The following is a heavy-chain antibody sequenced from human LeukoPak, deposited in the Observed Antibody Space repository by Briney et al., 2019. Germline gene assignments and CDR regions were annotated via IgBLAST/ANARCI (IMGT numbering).Heavy chain of an antibody. CDR3: ARDPYGSGSSTDY. CDR2: IYYSGST. CDR1: GGSISSSSYY. D-gene: IGHD3-10*01. V-gene: IGHV4-39*07. Sequence: PSETLSLTCTVSGGSISSSSYYWGWIRQPPGKGLEWIGSIYYSGSTYYNPSLKSRVTISVDTSKNQFSLKLSSVTAADTAVYYCARDPYGSGSSTDYWGQGTLVTVSS. J-gene: IGHJ4*02.